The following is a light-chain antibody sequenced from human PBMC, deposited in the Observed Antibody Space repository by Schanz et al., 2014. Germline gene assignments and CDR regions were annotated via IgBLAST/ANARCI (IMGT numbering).Light chain of an antibody. V-gene: IGKV3-20*01. Sequence: EIVLTQSPATLSLSPGERATLSCRASQSVTSWLAWYQQKPGQAPRLLIYGASSRATGTPDRFSGSASGTDFTLTINSVEPEDFAVYYCQHYGTSPGTFGRGTKVEMK. J-gene: IGKJ1*01. CDR2: GAS. CDR1: QSVTSW. CDR3: QHYGTSPGT.